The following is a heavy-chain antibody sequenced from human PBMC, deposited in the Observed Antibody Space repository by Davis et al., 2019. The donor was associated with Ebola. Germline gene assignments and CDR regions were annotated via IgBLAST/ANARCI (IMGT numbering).Heavy chain of an antibody. D-gene: IGHD3-3*01. CDR1: GFAFNDCY. CDR3: ARDLTGRFLEWIPGW. Sequence: SLKISCAASGFAFNDCYMSWIRQAPGKGLEWVSYVSPTGSDTNYADSVRGRFTISRDNAKKSLYLQMNNLKAEDTAVYYCARDLTGRFLEWIPGWWGQGTLVTVSS. V-gene: IGHV3-11*06. J-gene: IGHJ4*02. CDR2: VSPTGSDT.